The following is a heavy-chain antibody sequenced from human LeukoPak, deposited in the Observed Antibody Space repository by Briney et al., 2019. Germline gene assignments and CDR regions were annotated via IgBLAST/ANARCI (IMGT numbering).Heavy chain of an antibody. Sequence: ASVKVSCKASGYTFTGYYMHWVRQAPGQGLEWMGWINPNSGGTNYVEKFQGRVTMTRDTSISTAYMELSRLRSDDTAVYYCARALGYYDSSGYSYFDYWGQGTLVTVSS. CDR3: ARALGYYDSSGYSYFDY. V-gene: IGHV1-2*02. CDR2: INPNSGGT. D-gene: IGHD3-22*01. J-gene: IGHJ4*02. CDR1: GYTFTGYY.